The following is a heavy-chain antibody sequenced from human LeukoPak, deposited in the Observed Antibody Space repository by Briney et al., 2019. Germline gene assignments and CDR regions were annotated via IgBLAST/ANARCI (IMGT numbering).Heavy chain of an antibody. CDR2: INHSGST. Sequence: KASETLSLTCTVSGGSISGYYWSWIRQPPGKGLEWIGEINHSGSTNYNPSLKSRVTISVDTSKNQFSLKLSSVTAADTAVYYCARGHRYYDFWSGYAGHRYYYYMDVWGKGTTVTVSS. J-gene: IGHJ6*03. V-gene: IGHV4-34*01. CDR1: GGSISGYY. CDR3: ARGHRYYDFWSGYAGHRYYYYMDV. D-gene: IGHD3-3*01.